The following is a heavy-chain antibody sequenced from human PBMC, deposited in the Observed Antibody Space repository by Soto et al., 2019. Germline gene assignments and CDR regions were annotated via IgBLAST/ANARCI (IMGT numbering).Heavy chain of an antibody. CDR1: GYTFTSYG. J-gene: IGHJ6*02. Sequence: ASVKVSCKASGYTFTSYGISWVRQAPGQGLEWMGWISAYNGNTNYAQKLQGRVTMTTDTSTSTAYMELRSLRSDDTAVYYCASQSVGPAGNYYYYGMDVWGQGTTVTVSS. CDR2: ISAYNGNT. D-gene: IGHD6-19*01. CDR3: ASQSVGPAGNYYYYGMDV. V-gene: IGHV1-18*01.